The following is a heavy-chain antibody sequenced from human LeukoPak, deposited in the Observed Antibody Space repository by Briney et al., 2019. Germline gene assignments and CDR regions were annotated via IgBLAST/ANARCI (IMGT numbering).Heavy chain of an antibody. J-gene: IGHJ4*02. Sequence: SETLSLTCTVSGGSISGYYWSWIRQPPGKGLEWIGYIHYTGSTNYNPSLNSRVTSSVDTSRNRISLKLSSVTAADTAVYYCARVPDPRRGYSYGYSFAYWGQGTLVTVSS. V-gene: IGHV4-59*01. CDR3: ARVPDPRRGYSYGYSFAY. CDR2: IHYTGST. D-gene: IGHD5-18*01. CDR1: GGSISGYY.